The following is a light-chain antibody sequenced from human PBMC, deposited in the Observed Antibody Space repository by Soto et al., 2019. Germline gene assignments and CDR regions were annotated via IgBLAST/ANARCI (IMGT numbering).Light chain of an antibody. CDR3: SSYTSSSTF. Sequence: SVLTQPASVSGSPGQSITISCTRFSSDVGDDKSVSWYQQHPGKAPKLLIYDITHRPSEISDRFSGSKSGDTASLTISGLQAEDEADYYCSSYTSSSTFFGGGTKLTVL. V-gene: IGLV2-14*03. CDR1: SSDVGDDKS. CDR2: DIT. J-gene: IGLJ2*01.